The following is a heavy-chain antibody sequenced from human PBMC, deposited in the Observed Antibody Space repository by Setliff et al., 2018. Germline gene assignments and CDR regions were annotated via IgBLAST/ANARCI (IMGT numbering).Heavy chain of an antibody. CDR2: IYTDNGNT. V-gene: IGHV1-3*04. J-gene: IGHJ6*03. Sequence: ASVKVSCKASGYTFSANAIHWVRQAPGQRLEWMGFIYTDNGNTKYSKNFQDRVAITRDTSASTAYMELSSLTSEDTAVFYCAREVVVVKSAINYYYYMDVWGKGTTVTVSS. CDR3: AREVVVVKSAINYYYYMDV. D-gene: IGHD2-2*01. CDR1: GYTFSANA.